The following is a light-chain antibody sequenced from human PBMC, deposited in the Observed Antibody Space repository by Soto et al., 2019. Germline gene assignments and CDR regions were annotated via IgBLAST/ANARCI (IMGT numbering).Light chain of an antibody. CDR1: QSVSGN. J-gene: IGKJ5*01. Sequence: EIVMTQSPATLSESPGERATLSCRASQSVSGNLAWYQQKPGQAPRLLIYDTSSRATAIPARFSGSGSGTEFTLTISSLQYEDFAVYYCQQYSKWPTFGQGTRLEI. CDR2: DTS. V-gene: IGKV3-15*01. CDR3: QQYSKWPT.